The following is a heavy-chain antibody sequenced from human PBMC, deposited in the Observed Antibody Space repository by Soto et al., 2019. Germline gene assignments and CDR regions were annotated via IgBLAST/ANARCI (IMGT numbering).Heavy chain of an antibody. CDR2: IYSGGST. V-gene: IGHV3-53*05. J-gene: IGHJ6*02. CDR1: GFSVSSNY. D-gene: IGHD3-10*01. CDR3: ARDRGVSPPNYYYYDMDV. Sequence: EVQLVETGGGLIQPGGSLRLSCAASGFSVSSNYMSWVRQAPGKGLEWVSVIYSGGSTYYADSVKGRFTISRDNSKNTLYLLMNSLRAEDTAVYYCARDRGVSPPNYYYYDMDVWGQGTTVTVSS.